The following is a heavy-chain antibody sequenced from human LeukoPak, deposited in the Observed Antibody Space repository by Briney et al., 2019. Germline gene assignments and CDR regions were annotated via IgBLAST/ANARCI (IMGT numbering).Heavy chain of an antibody. CDR1: GGSISSSSYY. V-gene: IGHV4-61*01. J-gene: IGHJ4*02. CDR3: AREKNGNEPFDY. CDR2: IYYSGST. Sequence: PSETLSLTCTVSGGSISSSSYYWSWIRQPPGKGLEWIGYIYYSGSTSYNPSLKSRVTISVDTSKNQFSLKVSSVTAADTAVYYCAREKNGNEPFDYWGQGTLVTVSS. D-gene: IGHD4-23*01.